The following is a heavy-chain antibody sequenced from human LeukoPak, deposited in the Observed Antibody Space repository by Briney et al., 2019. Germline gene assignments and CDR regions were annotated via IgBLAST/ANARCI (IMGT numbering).Heavy chain of an antibody. D-gene: IGHD2-21*02. CDR3: ARGGIVVVTAIRPAYYIDY. J-gene: IGHJ4*02. CDR2: INHSGST. V-gene: IGHV4-34*01. Sequence: PSETLSLTCAVYGGSFSGYYWSWIRQPPGKGLEWIGEINHSGSTNYDPSLKSRVTISVDTSKNQFSLKLSSVTAADTAVYYCARGGIVVVTAIRPAYYIDYWGQGTLVTVSS. CDR1: GGSFSGYY.